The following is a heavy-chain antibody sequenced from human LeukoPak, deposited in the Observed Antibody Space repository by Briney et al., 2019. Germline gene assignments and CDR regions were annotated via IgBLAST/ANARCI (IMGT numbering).Heavy chain of an antibody. CDR1: GYSISSGYY. Sequence: SETLSLTCTVSGYSISSGYYWGWIRQPPGKGLEWIGSIYHSGSTYYNPSLKSRVTISVDTSKNQFSLKLSSVTAADTAVYYCARVERGYSYEIGYYYYYMDVWGKGTTVTISS. D-gene: IGHD5-18*01. J-gene: IGHJ6*03. CDR2: IYHSGST. CDR3: ARVERGYSYEIGYYYYYMDV. V-gene: IGHV4-38-2*02.